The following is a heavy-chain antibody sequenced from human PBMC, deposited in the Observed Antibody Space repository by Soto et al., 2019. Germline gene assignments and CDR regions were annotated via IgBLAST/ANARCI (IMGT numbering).Heavy chain of an antibody. CDR3: AKDRLPTSGQRFYFDS. D-gene: IGHD2-15*01. CDR1: GFAFSTYA. CDR2: ILPDETG. V-gene: IGHV3-23*01. Sequence: LRLSCATSGFAFSTYAVTWVRQVPGRGLEWVSTILPDETGFYTVSVKGRFTISRDNFRGILYLQMNDLWVEDAAIYFCAKDRLPTSGQRFYFDSWGQGSLVTVSS. J-gene: IGHJ4*02.